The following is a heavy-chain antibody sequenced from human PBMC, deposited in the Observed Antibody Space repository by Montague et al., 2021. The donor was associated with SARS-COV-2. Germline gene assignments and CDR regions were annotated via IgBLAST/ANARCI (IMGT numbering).Heavy chain of an antibody. J-gene: IGHJ4*02. Sequence: SETLSLTCAVSVHSIDSEHWWSWVHQPPEHGPPWLVESHQLRENNYNPSLRSRVSIFLDNSKNQFSLILTSVTAADTAMYYCASHFVWQQLSTWGQGTLVSVSS. CDR2: SHQLREN. CDR1: VHSIDSEHW. CDR3: ASHFVWQQLST. D-gene: IGHD6-13*01. V-gene: IGHV4-4*02.